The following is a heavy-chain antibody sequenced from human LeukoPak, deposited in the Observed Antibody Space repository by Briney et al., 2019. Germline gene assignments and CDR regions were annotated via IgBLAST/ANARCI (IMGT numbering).Heavy chain of an antibody. CDR2: IYYSEYT. D-gene: IGHD1-26*01. J-gene: IGHJ3*02. V-gene: IGHV4-59*01. CDR1: VRPMSIYY. CDR3: AGDSSLLPGDEVEAFDI. Sequence: PSEPLSLICTVWVRPMSIYYGLWMRRPPGKAREGIRYIYYSEYTNYNTSLKSRVTIPLDTSKNQISLKLSSVTAADTAVYYCAGDSSLLPGDEVEAFDIWGQGTMVTVSS.